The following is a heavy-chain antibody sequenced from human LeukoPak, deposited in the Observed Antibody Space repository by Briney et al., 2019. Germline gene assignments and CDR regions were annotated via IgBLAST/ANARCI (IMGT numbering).Heavy chain of an antibody. CDR2: ITGSGAET. D-gene: IGHD1-26*01. V-gene: IGHV3-23*01. Sequence: GGSLRLSCAASGLTFSSYAMSWVRQAPGKGLEWVSSITGSGAETNSADAVKGRFTISRDNAKNTLYLQMNTLRAEDTAVYYCARGRVGATMLFDFWGQGTLVTVSS. CDR1: GLTFSSYA. J-gene: IGHJ4*02. CDR3: ARGRVGATMLFDF.